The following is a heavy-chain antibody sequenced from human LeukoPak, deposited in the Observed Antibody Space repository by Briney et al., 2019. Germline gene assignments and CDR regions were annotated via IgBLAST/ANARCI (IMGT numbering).Heavy chain of an antibody. CDR3: AGVVAAAGTRDYYGMDV. J-gene: IGHJ6*02. CDR2: INPSGGST. V-gene: IGHV1-46*01. D-gene: IGHD6-13*01. CDR1: GYTFTSYY. Sequence: GASVKVSCKASGYTFTSYYMHWVRQAPGQGLEWMGIINPSGGSTSYAQKFQGRVTMTRDTSTSTVYMELSSLRSEDTAVYYCAGVVAAAGTRDYYGMDVWGQGTTVTVSS.